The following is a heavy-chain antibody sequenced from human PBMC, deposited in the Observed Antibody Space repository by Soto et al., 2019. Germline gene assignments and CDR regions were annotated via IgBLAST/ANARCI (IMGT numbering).Heavy chain of an antibody. CDR2: INAGNGNT. Sequence: QVQLVQSGAEVKKPGASVKVSCKASGYTFTSYAMHWVRQAPGQRLEWMGWINAGNGNTKYSQKFQGRVTITGDTSASTAYMELSSLRSEDTAVYYCARSRHDSSGYYYGYWGQGTLVTVSS. J-gene: IGHJ4*02. D-gene: IGHD3-22*01. V-gene: IGHV1-3*01. CDR3: ARSRHDSSGYYYGY. CDR1: GYTFTSYA.